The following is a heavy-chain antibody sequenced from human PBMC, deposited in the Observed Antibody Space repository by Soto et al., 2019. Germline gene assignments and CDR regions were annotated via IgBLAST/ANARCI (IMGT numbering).Heavy chain of an antibody. CDR2: IIPIFGTA. CDR1: GGTFSSYA. CDR3: ARESGRFYSCYDLSAYSYYDMDV. Sequence: GASVKVSCKASGGTFSSYAISWVRQAPGQGLEWMGGIIPIFGTANYAQKFQGRVTITADESTSTAYMELSSLRSEDTAVYYCARESGRFYSCYDLSAYSYYDMDVWGQGTTGTV. V-gene: IGHV1-69*13. J-gene: IGHJ6*02. D-gene: IGHD5-12*01.